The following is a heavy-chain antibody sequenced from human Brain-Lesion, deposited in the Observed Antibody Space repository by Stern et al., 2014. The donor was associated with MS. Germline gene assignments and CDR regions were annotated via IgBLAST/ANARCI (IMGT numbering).Heavy chain of an antibody. CDR2: ISYEGENK. V-gene: IGHV3-30*04. Sequence: VQLVQSGGGVVQPGRSLRLSCAASGFTFDSYAMHWVRQTPGKGLEWVAVISYEGENKSYEDSGRGRFTIPRENSKNPFYLLMNTRSPEDTAVYYCARERFSSSSRLFDYWGQGALVTVTS. CDR3: ARERFSSSSRLFDY. J-gene: IGHJ4*02. CDR1: GFTFDSYA. D-gene: IGHD6-6*01.